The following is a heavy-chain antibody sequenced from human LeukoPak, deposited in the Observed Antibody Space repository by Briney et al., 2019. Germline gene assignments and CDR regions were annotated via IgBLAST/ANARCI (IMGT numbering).Heavy chain of an antibody. Sequence: SETLSLTCTVSGGSISSYYWSWIRQPPGKGLEWIGYIYYSGSTNYNPSLKSRVTISVDTSKNQFSLKLSSVTAADTAVYYCARESYYDSSGYYTDYWGQATLVTVSS. CDR1: GGSISSYY. V-gene: IGHV4-59*01. CDR3: ARESYYDSSGYYTDY. CDR2: IYYSGST. J-gene: IGHJ4*02. D-gene: IGHD3-22*01.